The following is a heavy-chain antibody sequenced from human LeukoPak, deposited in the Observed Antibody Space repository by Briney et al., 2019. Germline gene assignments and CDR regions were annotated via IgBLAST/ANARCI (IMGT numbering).Heavy chain of an antibody. CDR1: GYTFTSYA. Sequence: GASVKVSCKASGYTFTSYAMHWVRQAPGQRLEWMGWINAGNGNTKYSQKFQGRVTITRDTSASTAYMELSSLRSEDTAVYYCARAYYYGSGSSPNAWFDPWGQGTLVTVSS. D-gene: IGHD3-10*01. V-gene: IGHV1-3*01. CDR3: ARAYYYGSGSSPNAWFDP. CDR2: INAGNGNT. J-gene: IGHJ5*02.